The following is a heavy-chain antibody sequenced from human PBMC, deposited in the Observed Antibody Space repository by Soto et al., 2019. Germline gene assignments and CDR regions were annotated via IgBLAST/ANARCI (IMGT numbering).Heavy chain of an antibody. D-gene: IGHD3-16*01. CDR2: VYYGGT. CDR1: GDSVNSYY. V-gene: IGHV4-59*02. J-gene: IGHJ4*02. CDR3: ASYRGALYFES. Sequence: SETLSLTCTVTGDSVNSYYWSWMRQPPGKGLECMGYVYYGGTDYNPSLGGRVSMSVETSKSQFSLKLTSVTVADTAVYYCASYRGALYFESWGPGILVTVSS.